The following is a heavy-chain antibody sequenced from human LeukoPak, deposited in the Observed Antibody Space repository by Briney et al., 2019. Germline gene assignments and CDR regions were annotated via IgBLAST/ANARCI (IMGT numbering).Heavy chain of an antibody. CDR3: ARDFSPSCGGDCYFDAFDI. D-gene: IGHD2-21*02. J-gene: IGHJ3*02. CDR2: IRRDGSVK. V-gene: IGHV3-7*01. Sequence: PGGSLRLSCAASGFSFSMYWMTWVRQAPGKGLEWVANIRRDGSVKNYMDSVKGRFTISRDNAKNSLYLQMDSLRAEDTAVYYCARDFSPSCGGDCYFDAFDIWGQGTMVTVSS. CDR1: GFSFSMYW.